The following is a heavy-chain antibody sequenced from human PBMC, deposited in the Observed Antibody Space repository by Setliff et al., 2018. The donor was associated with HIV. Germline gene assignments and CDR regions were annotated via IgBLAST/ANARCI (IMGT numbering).Heavy chain of an antibody. Sequence: GGSLRLSCAASGFTFDRYWMHWVRQAPGKGLVWVSRVNSDGSSKTYADSAKDRFTISRDNAKNTLYLQMNSLRAEDTGVYYCHSGYDTEEQSYFDYWGQGTPVTVS. CDR2: VNSDGSSK. J-gene: IGHJ4*02. V-gene: IGHV3-74*01. CDR3: HSGYDTEEQSYFDY. D-gene: IGHD5-12*01. CDR1: GFTFDRYW.